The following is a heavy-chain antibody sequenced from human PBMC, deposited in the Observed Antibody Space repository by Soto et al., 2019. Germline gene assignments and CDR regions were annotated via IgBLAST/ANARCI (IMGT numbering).Heavy chain of an antibody. Sequence: AASVKVSCKASGGTFSSYAISWVRQAPGQGLEWMGWISAYNGNTNYAQKLQGRVTMTTDTSTSTAYMELRSLRSDDTAVYYCARDVYSSGWYEVYWGQGTLVTVSS. CDR1: GGTFSSYA. D-gene: IGHD6-19*01. J-gene: IGHJ4*02. CDR3: ARDVYSSGWYEVY. V-gene: IGHV1-18*01. CDR2: ISAYNGNT.